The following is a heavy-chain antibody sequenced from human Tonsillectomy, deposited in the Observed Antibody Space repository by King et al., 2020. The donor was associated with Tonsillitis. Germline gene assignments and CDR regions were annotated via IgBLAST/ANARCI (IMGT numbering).Heavy chain of an antibody. CDR3: AKVNYDILTHFEY. Sequence: VQLVESGGGLVQPGGSLRLSCAASGFTFSSYVMSWVRQAPGKGLEWVSTVSGSGGTTYYADSVKGRFTISRDNSKNTLYLQMNSLRAEDTAIYYCAKVNYDILTHFEYWGQGTLVTVSS. J-gene: IGHJ4*02. D-gene: IGHD3-9*01. CDR1: GFTFSSYV. CDR2: VSGSGGTT. V-gene: IGHV3-23*04.